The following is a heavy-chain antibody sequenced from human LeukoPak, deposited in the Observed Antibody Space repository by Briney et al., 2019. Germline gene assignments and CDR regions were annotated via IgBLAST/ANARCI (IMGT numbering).Heavy chain of an antibody. D-gene: IGHD3-3*01. J-gene: IGHJ4*02. CDR1: GGSISSSSYY. CDR2: IYYSGST. CDR3: ASRNYDFWSGYSTYYFDY. Sequence: PSETLSLTCTVSGGSISSSSYYWGWIRQPPGKGLEWIGSIYYSGSTYYNPSLKSRVTISVDTSKNQFSLKLSSVTAADTAVYYCASRNYDFWSGYSTYYFDYWGQGTLVTVSS. V-gene: IGHV4-39*01.